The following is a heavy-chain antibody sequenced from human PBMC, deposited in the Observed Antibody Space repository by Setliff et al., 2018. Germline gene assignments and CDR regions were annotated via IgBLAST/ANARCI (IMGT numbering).Heavy chain of an antibody. J-gene: IGHJ6*02. V-gene: IGHV4-38-2*01. CDR1: GYSISSGYF. CDR3: ARLLAGTGGFFYYGVDV. Sequence: SETLSLTCAVSGYSISSGYFWGWIRQPPGKGLEWIGSIYHSGKTYYNPSLKSRVTLSVDTSKNQFSLKLGSETAADTAVYYCARLLAGTGGFFYYGVDVWGQGTTVTVSS. CDR2: IYHSGKT. D-gene: IGHD6-19*01.